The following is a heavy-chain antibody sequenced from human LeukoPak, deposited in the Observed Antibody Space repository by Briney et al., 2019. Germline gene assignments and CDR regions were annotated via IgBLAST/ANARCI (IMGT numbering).Heavy chain of an antibody. Sequence: ASVKVSCKASGYSFTNYYMHWVRQAPGQGLEWMGIINSSGGSTTYAQKFQGRVTMTRDMSTSTIYMELGSLRSEDTAVYYCARAAYSSGPSPRNWFDPWGQGTLVTVSS. J-gene: IGHJ5*02. CDR3: ARAAYSSGPSPRNWFDP. CDR2: INSSGGST. CDR1: GYSFTNYY. V-gene: IGHV1-46*01. D-gene: IGHD3-22*01.